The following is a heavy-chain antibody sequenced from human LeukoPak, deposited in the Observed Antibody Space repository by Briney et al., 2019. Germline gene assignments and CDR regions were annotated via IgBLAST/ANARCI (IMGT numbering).Heavy chain of an antibody. J-gene: IGHJ4*02. CDR1: GFTFSDYY. CDR2: ISSSGSTI. V-gene: IGHV3-11*01. D-gene: IGHD3-22*01. Sequence: GRSLRLSCAASGFTFSDYYMSWIRQVPGKGLEWVSYISSSGSTIYYADSVKGRFTISRDNAKNSLYLQMNSLRAEDTAVYYCARTYYYDSSGYRPFDYWGQGTLVTVSS. CDR3: ARTYYYDSSGYRPFDY.